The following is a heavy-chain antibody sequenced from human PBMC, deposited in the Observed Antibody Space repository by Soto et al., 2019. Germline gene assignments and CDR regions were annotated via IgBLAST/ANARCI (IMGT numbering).Heavy chain of an antibody. CDR2: IYYGGST. V-gene: IGHV4-59*08. D-gene: IGHD7-27*01. CDR1: GDSISTDC. J-gene: IGHJ4*02. CDR3: AKNWNWGSLVH. Sequence: SETLSLTCTVSGDSISTDCWRWIRQSPGKGLEWIGFIYYGGSTNYNPSLKSRVTISVDTPKNQFSLKLSSVTAADTVVYYCAKNWNWGSLVHWGQGTLVTVSS.